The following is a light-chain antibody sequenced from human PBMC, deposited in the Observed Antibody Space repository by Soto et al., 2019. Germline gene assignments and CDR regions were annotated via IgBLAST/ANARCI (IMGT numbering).Light chain of an antibody. V-gene: IGKV1-39*01. J-gene: IGKJ1*01. Sequence: DIQMTQSPSSLSASVGDRVTITCRSSHSISSYLNWYQQKPGKAPKLLIYAASSLQSRVPSSFSGSGSVTDFTLTISSLQPEDFATYYCQQSYSTPRTFGQGTKVDIK. CDR1: HSISSY. CDR2: AAS. CDR3: QQSYSTPRT.